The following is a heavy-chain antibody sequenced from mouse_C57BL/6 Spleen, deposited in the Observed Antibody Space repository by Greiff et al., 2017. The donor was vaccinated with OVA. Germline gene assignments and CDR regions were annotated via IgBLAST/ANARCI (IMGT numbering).Heavy chain of an antibody. J-gene: IGHJ2*01. D-gene: IGHD4-1*01. Sequence: EVQGVESGGGLVQPGGSLKLSCAASGFTFSDYYMYWVRQTPEKRLEWVAYISNGGGSTYYPDTVKGRFTISRDNAKNTLYLQMSRLKSEDTAMYYCARRNPANWVDYWGQGTTLTVSS. CDR3: ARRNPANWVDY. V-gene: IGHV5-12*01. CDR1: GFTFSDYY. CDR2: ISNGGGST.